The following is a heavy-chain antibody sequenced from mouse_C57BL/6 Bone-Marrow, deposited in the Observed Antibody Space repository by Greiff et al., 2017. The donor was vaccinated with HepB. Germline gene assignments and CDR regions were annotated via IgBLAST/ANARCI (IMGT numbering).Heavy chain of an antibody. CDR2: ISSGSSTI. CDR1: GFTFSDYG. D-gene: IGHD1-1*01. Sequence: DVMLVESGGGLVKPGGSLKLSCAASGFTFSDYGMHWVRQAPEKGLEWVAYISSGSSTIYYADTVKGRFTISRDNAKNTLFLQMTSLRSEDTAMYYCARPGYYGSSYYYAMDYWGQGTSVTVSS. CDR3: ARPGYYGSSYYYAMDY. J-gene: IGHJ4*01. V-gene: IGHV5-17*01.